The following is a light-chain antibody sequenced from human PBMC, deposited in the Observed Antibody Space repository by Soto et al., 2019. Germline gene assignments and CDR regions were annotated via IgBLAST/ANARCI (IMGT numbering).Light chain of an antibody. Sequence: DIVMTQSPDSLAVSLGERATIHCKSSQSVSYSSGNKNYLAWYQQKQGQPPKLLISWASTRESGVPDRFSGSGSGTYFTLTISILQVEDVAVYYCQQYYSNFYTFGQGTKLEIK. J-gene: IGKJ2*01. CDR1: QSVSYSSGNKNY. CDR3: QQYYSNFYT. CDR2: WAS. V-gene: IGKV4-1*01.